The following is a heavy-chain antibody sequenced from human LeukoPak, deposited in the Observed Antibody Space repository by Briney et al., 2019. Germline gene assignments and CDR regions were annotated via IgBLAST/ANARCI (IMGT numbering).Heavy chain of an antibody. J-gene: IGHJ3*02. D-gene: IGHD3-22*01. CDR2: IYSDGRT. CDR3: ARGLFLSGYLDAFDI. Sequence: PGGSLRLSCAASGFTVSNKYMTWVRQALGKGLEWVSLIYSDGRTYYADSVKGRCTISRDNSKNTLYLQMNSLRVEDTAVYYCARGLFLSGYLDAFDIWGQGTVVTVSS. V-gene: IGHV3-53*01. CDR1: GFTVSNKY.